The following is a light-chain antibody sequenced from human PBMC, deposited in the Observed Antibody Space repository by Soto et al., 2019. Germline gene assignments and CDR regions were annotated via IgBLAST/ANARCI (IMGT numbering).Light chain of an antibody. CDR3: SSYTRSSILNV. CDR2: DVS. J-gene: IGLJ1*01. CDR1: SSDVGGYNY. V-gene: IGLV2-14*01. Sequence: QSALTQPASVSGSPGQSITISCTGTSSDVGGYNYVSWYQQHPGKAPKLMIYDVSNRPSGVSNRFSGSKSGNTASLTSSGLQAVDEADYYCSSYTRSSILNVFGTGTKVTVL.